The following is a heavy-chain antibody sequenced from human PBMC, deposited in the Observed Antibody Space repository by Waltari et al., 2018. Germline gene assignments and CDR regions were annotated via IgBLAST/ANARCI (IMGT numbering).Heavy chain of an antibody. CDR1: GFTFSSYS. D-gene: IGHD6-19*01. V-gene: IGHV3-21*01. J-gene: IGHJ6*02. Sequence: EVQLVESGGGLVKPGGSLRLSCAASGFTFSSYSMNWVRQAPGKGLEWVSSISSSSYIYYADSVKGRFTISRDNAKNSLYLQMNSLRAEDTAVYYCARGQWLVRYYYYYGMDVWGQGTTVTVSS. CDR3: ARGQWLVRYYYYYGMDV. CDR2: ISSSSYI.